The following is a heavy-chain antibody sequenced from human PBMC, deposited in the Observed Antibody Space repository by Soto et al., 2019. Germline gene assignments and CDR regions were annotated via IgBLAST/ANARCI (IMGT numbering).Heavy chain of an antibody. J-gene: IGHJ3*02. CDR3: STGGYSNYDAFDI. Sequence: GGSLRLSCAASGFTFSNAWMSWVRQAPGNGLEWVGRIKSKTDSGTTDYAAPVKGRFTISRDDSKNTLYLQMNSLKTEDTAVYFCSTGGYSNYDAFDIWGQGTMVTVSS. V-gene: IGHV3-15*01. CDR1: GFTFSNAW. CDR2: IKSKTDSGTT. D-gene: IGHD4-4*01.